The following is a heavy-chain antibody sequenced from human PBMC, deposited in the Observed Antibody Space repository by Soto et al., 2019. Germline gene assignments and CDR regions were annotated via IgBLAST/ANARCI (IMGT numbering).Heavy chain of an antibody. CDR2: ISWNSGSI. Sequence: EVQLVESGGGLVQPGRSLRLSCAASGFTFDDYAMHWVRQAPGKGLEWVSGISWNSGSIGYADSVKGRFTISRDNAXXSLYLQMNSLRAEDTALYYCAKDAQWLVLTGAFDIWGQGTMVTVSS. V-gene: IGHV3-9*01. CDR1: GFTFDDYA. CDR3: AKDAQWLVLTGAFDI. D-gene: IGHD6-19*01. J-gene: IGHJ3*02.